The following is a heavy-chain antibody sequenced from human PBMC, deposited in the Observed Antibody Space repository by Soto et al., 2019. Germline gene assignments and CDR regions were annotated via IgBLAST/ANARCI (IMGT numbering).Heavy chain of an antibody. J-gene: IGHJ4*02. Sequence: SETLSLTCTVFGGSISSTSYYWGWIRQPPGKGLEWIGSVYYSGSTFYNPALKSRLTISVDTSNNQFSLKLSSVTAADTAVYHCARHVWCSNGVCFSFDFRGQGTLVTV. V-gene: IGHV4-39*01. CDR1: GGSISSTSYY. CDR2: VYYSGST. CDR3: ARHVWCSNGVCFSFDF. D-gene: IGHD2-8*01.